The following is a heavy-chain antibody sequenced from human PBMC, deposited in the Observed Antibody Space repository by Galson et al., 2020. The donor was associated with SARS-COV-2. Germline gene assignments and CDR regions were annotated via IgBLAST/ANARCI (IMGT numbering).Heavy chain of an antibody. Sequence: GASVKVSCKASGLTFDNYAISWVRQAPGQGLEWMGRIIPILDVTNYAQKFRGRLRITADKSTSTAYMDLRSLRSEDTAVYYCATIETSHFGYWGQGTQVTVSS. CDR2: IIPILDVT. CDR1: GLTFDNYA. CDR3: ATIETSHFGY. J-gene: IGHJ4*02. V-gene: IGHV1-69*04. D-gene: IGHD2-2*01.